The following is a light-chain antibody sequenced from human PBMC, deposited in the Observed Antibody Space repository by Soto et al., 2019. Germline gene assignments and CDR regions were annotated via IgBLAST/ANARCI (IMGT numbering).Light chain of an antibody. Sequence: QSALTQPPSVSGSPGQSVTISCTGTSSDVGSYNRVSWYQQPPGTAPKLMIYEVSNRPSGVPDRFSGSKSGNTASLTISGLQAEDDSDYYCSLYTCSSTIYVFGTGTKVT. J-gene: IGLJ1*01. CDR3: SLYTCSSTIYV. V-gene: IGLV2-18*01. CDR1: SSDVGSYNR. CDR2: EVS.